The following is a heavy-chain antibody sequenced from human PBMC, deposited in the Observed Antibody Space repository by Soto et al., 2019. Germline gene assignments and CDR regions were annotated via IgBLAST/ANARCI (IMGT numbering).Heavy chain of an antibody. Sequence: QVQLVESGGGVVQPGRSLRLSCAASGFTFSDYAMHWVRQAPGKGLEWVALISYDGSNKYYADSVKGRFTISRDNSKNTLYLQMSSLRAEDTAVYYCAGDSSNSYGDYDFWGQGTLVTVSS. J-gene: IGHJ4*02. D-gene: IGHD4-17*01. CDR3: AGDSSNSYGDYDF. CDR2: ISYDGSNK. CDR1: GFTFSDYA. V-gene: IGHV3-30-3*01.